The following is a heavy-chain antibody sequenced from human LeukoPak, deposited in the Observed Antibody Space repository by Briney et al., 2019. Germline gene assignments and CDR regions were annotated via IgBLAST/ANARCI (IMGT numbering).Heavy chain of an antibody. V-gene: IGHV3-21*01. CDR1: GFTFSSYS. D-gene: IGHD5-12*01. J-gene: IGHJ4*02. Sequence: GGPVRLLCAASGFTFSSYSMNCVRQAPGEGRVWVSSISSSSSYIYYADSVKGRFTISRDNAKNSLYLQMNSLRAEDTAVYYCARYSGYDSDPFDYWGQGTLVTVSS. CDR2: ISSSSSYI. CDR3: ARYSGYDSDPFDY.